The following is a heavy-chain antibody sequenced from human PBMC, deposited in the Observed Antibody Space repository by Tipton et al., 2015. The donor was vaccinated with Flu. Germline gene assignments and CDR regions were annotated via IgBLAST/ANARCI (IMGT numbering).Heavy chain of an antibody. CDR2: INHSGST. J-gene: IGHJ5*02. CDR1: GGSFSGYY. D-gene: IGHD6-6*01. CDR3: ARAPSGGTSIAARPNWFDP. V-gene: IGHV4-34*01. Sequence: TLSLTCAVYGGSFSGYYWSWIRQPPGKGLEWIGEINHSGSTNYNPSLKSRVTISVDTSKSQFSLKLSSVTAADTAVYYCARAPSGGTSIAARPNWFDPWGQGTVVTVSS.